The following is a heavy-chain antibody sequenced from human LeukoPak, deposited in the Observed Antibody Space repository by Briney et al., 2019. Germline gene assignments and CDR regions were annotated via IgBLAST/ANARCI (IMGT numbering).Heavy chain of an antibody. CDR1: GGSVRSYY. J-gene: IGHJ5*02. CDR2: IHYSGST. V-gene: IGHV4-59*08. Sequence: SETLSLTCSVSGGSVRSYYWSWIRQPPGKGLEWIGDIHYSGSTNYNPSLKSRVIISIDTSKDEFSLKLSSVTAADTAVYYCAKSSLFYDFWSGQPAWGQGVLVTVSS. D-gene: IGHD3-3*01. CDR3: AKSSLFYDFWSGQPA.